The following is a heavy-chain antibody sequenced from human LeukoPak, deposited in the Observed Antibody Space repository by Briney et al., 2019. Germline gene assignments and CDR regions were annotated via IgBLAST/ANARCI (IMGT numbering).Heavy chain of an antibody. D-gene: IGHD2-15*01. CDR1: GYTFTSYG. Sequence: ASVKVSCKASGYTFTSYGISWVRQAPGQGLEWMGWMNPNSGNTGYAQKFQGRVTMTRNTSISTAYMELSSLRSEDTAVYYCARGVVVVAATSNWFDPWGQGTLVTVSS. CDR3: ARGVVVVAATSNWFDP. V-gene: IGHV1-8*02. J-gene: IGHJ5*02. CDR2: MNPNSGNT.